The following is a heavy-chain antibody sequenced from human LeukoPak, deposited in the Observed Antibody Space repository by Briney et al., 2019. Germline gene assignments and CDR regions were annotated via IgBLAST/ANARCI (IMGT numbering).Heavy chain of an antibody. D-gene: IGHD1-26*01. Sequence: ASVKVSCKASGYTFSSYGIIWVRQAPGQGLQWMGWVSPFNGNTDYAPKLQGRVTMTTDTSTTTAYMELRSLTSDDTAVYYCPRRGGSYSHSDFWGQGTLVTVSS. CDR3: PRRGGSYSHSDF. CDR2: VSPFNGNT. V-gene: IGHV1-18*01. J-gene: IGHJ4*02. CDR1: GYTFSSYG.